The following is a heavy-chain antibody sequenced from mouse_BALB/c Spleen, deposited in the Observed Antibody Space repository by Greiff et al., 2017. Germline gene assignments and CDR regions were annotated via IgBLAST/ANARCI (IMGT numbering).Heavy chain of an antibody. CDR1: GFAFSSYD. CDR3: ARRGYYGYFDY. Sequence: EVQVVESGGGLVKPGGSLKLSCAASGFAFSSYDMSWVRQTPEKRLEWVAYISSGGGSTYYPDTVKGRFTISRDNAKNTLYLQMSSLKSEDTAMYYCARRGYYGYFDYWGQGTTLTVSS. J-gene: IGHJ2*01. V-gene: IGHV5-12-1*01. CDR2: ISSGGGST. D-gene: IGHD1-1*01.